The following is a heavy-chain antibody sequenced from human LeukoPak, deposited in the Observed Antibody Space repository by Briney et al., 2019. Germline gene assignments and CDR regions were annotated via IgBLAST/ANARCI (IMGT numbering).Heavy chain of an antibody. J-gene: IGHJ4*02. Sequence: SETLSLTCAVYGGSFSGYYWSWIRQPPGKGLEWIGEINHSGSTNYNPSLKSRVTISVDTSKNQFSLKLSSVTAADTAVYYCARAVGHSSGWYIPRKDFDYWGQGTLVTVSS. CDR1: GGSFSGYY. CDR2: INHSGST. CDR3: ARAVGHSSGWYIPRKDFDY. D-gene: IGHD6-19*01. V-gene: IGHV4-34*01.